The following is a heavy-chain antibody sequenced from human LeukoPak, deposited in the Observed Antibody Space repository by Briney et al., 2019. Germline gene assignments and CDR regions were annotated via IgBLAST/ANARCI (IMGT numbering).Heavy chain of an antibody. J-gene: IGHJ6*03. CDR1: GFTFSSYD. Sequence: GGSLRLSCAASGFTFSSYDMSRVRQAPGKGLEWVSSITLSGGSTFYADSVKGRFTISRDNSKNTLYLQMNSLGAEDTAVYYCAKRGNPAVGHRYLDVWGEGTTVSVSS. D-gene: IGHD2-2*01. V-gene: IGHV3-23*01. CDR3: AKRGNPAVGHRYLDV. CDR2: ITLSGGST.